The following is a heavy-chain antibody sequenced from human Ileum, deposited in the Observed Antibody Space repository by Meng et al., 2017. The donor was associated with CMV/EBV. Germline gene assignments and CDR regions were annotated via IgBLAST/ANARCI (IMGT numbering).Heavy chain of an antibody. J-gene: IGHJ3*02. Sequence: SVKVSCKASGGTFSSYTISWVRQAPGQRLEWMGRIIPILGIANYAQKFQGRVTITADKSTSTAYMELSSLRSEDTAVYYCARVYSTSWGAFDIWGQGTMVTVSS. V-gene: IGHV1-69*02. CDR2: IIPILGIA. CDR3: ARVYSTSWGAFDI. CDR1: GGTFSSYT. D-gene: IGHD6-13*01.